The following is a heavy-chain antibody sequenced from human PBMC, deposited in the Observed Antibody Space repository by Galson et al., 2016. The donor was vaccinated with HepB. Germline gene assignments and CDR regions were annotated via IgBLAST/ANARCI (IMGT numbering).Heavy chain of an antibody. CDR2: INGYNGNT. J-gene: IGHJ4*02. D-gene: IGHD3-3*01. Sequence: SVKVSCKASGYLFNSYGMSWVRQAPGQGLEWMGWINGYNGNTTYAQKFQGRVTMTRDTSTNTAFMELGSLRSDDTAIYFCAREGPGDFWSGYLGGGFDYWGQGTLVTVSS. CDR1: GYLFNSYG. CDR3: AREGPGDFWSGYLGGGFDY. V-gene: IGHV1-18*01.